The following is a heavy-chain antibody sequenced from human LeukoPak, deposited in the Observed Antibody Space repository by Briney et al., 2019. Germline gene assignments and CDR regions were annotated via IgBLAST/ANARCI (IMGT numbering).Heavy chain of an antibody. D-gene: IGHD3-22*01. CDR1: GYTFTGYY. J-gene: IGHJ4*02. Sequence: ASVKVSCKASGYTFTGYYMHWVRQAPGQGLEWMGRINPNSGGTNYAQKFQGRVTMTRDTSISTAYMELSRLRSDDTAVYYCARDRYYYDSSGYSPYYFDYWGQGTLVTVSS. V-gene: IGHV1-2*06. CDR2: INPNSGGT. CDR3: ARDRYYYDSSGYSPYYFDY.